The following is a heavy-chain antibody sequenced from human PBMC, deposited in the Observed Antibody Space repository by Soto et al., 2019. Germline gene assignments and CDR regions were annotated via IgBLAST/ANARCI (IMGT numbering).Heavy chain of an antibody. CDR3: ASLLLGYCSGGSCSFDY. V-gene: IGHV3-30-3*01. Sequence: SLRLSCAASGFTFSSYAMHWVRQAPGKGLEWVAVISYDGSNKYYADSVKGRFTISRDNSKNTLYLQMNSLRAEDTAVYYCASLLLGYCSGGSCSFDYWGQGTLVTVSS. CDR2: ISYDGSNK. D-gene: IGHD2-15*01. CDR1: GFTFSSYA. J-gene: IGHJ4*02.